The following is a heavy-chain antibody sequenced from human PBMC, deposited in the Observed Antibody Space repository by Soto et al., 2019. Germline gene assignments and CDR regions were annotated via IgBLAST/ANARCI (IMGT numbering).Heavy chain of an antibody. D-gene: IGHD3-3*01. J-gene: IGHJ4*02. CDR1: GFTFSSYW. CDR2: INSDGSST. V-gene: IGHV3-74*01. Sequence: EVRLVESGGGLVQPGGSLRLSCAASGFTFSSYWMHWVRQAPGKGLVWVSRINSDGSSTSYADSVKGRFTISRDNAKNTLYLQMNSLRAEDTAVYYCASRPNFWSGYYMVDYWGQGTLVTVSS. CDR3: ASRPNFWSGYYMVDY.